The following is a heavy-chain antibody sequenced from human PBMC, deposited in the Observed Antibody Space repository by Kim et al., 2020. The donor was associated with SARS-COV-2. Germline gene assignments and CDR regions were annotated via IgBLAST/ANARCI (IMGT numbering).Heavy chain of an antibody. CDR1: GFTFSSYG. D-gene: IGHD3-3*01. Sequence: GGSLRLSCAASGFTFSSYGMHWVRQAPGKGLEWVAVISYDGSNKYYADSVKGRFTISRDNSKNTLYLQMNSLRAEDTAVYYCAKGVRIFGVVIHSPGYWGQGTLVTVSS. CDR2: ISYDGSNK. J-gene: IGHJ4*02. V-gene: IGHV3-30*18. CDR3: AKGVRIFGVVIHSPGY.